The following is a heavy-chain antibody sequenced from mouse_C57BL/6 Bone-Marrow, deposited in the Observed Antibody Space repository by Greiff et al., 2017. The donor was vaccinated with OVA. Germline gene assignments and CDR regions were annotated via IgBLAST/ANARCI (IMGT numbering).Heavy chain of an antibody. J-gene: IGHJ4*01. D-gene: IGHD1-2*01. Sequence: VQLVESGAELARPGASVKMSCKASGYTFTSYTMHWVKQRPGQGLEWIGYINPSSGYTKYNQKFKDKATLTADKSSSTAYMQLSSLTSEDSAVYCCASGWDYYAMDYWGQGTSVTVSS. CDR1: GYTFTSYT. V-gene: IGHV1-4*01. CDR3: ASGWDYYAMDY. CDR2: INPSSGYT.